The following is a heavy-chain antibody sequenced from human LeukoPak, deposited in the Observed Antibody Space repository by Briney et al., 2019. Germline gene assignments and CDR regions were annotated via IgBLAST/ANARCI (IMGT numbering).Heavy chain of an antibody. J-gene: IGHJ4*02. D-gene: IGHD4-11*01. CDR2: INRSGST. CDR3: ARCGFTGAWDY. CDR1: GGSFSGYY. V-gene: IGHV4-34*01. Sequence: SETLSLTCAVYGGSFSGYYWSWIRQPPGKGLEWIGEINRSGSTNYNPSLKSRVTISVDTSKNQFSLKLSSVTAADTAVYYCARCGFTGAWDYWGQGTLVTVSS.